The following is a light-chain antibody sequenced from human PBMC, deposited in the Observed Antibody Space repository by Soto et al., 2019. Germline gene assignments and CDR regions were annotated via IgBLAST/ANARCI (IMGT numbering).Light chain of an antibody. CDR3: QSYDSNNLWV. V-gene: IGLV6-57*04. J-gene: IGLJ3*02. CDR1: SGSIGSNY. CDR2: EDN. Sequence: NFMLTQPHSVSESPGKTVTISCTRSSGSIGSNYVQWYQQRPGSAPTTVIYEDNQRPSGVPDRFSGSIDSSSNSASLTISGLKTEDEADYHCQSYDSNNLWVFGGGTKVTVL.